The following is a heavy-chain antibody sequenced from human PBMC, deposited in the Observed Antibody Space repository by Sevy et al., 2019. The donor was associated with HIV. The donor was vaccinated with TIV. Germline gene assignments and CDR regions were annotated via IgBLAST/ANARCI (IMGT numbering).Heavy chain of an antibody. CDR2: FNPEDGET. CDR3: AATKDYYESSGPPFDY. Sequence: ASVKVSCKVSGYTLNKLSMHWVRQAPGKGLEWMGSFNPEDGETFYAQKFQGRVTMTEDTSTDADYMELSSLRSEDTGVYYCAATKDYYESSGPPFDYWGQGTLVTVSS. V-gene: IGHV1-24*01. D-gene: IGHD3-22*01. CDR1: GYTLNKLS. J-gene: IGHJ4*02.